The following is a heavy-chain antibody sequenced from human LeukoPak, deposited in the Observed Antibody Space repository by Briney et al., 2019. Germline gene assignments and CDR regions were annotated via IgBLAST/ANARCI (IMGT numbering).Heavy chain of an antibody. J-gene: IGHJ4*02. CDR1: GGSFSGYY. CDR2: VNHSGST. V-gene: IGHV4-34*01. D-gene: IGHD3-10*01. CDR3: GSVDRGWFGVGEY. Sequence: SETLSHTCAVYGGSFSGYYWTWIRQPPGKGLEWIGEVNHSGSTNYNPSLKSRVTISVDASKNQFSLELTSVTVADTAVYYCGSVDRGWFGVGEYWGQGTLVTVSS.